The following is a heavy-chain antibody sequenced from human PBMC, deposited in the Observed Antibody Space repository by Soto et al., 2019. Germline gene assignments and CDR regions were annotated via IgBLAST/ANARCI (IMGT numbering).Heavy chain of an antibody. V-gene: IGHV3-9*01. Sequence: EVQLVESGGGLVQPGRSLRLSCAASGFTFDDYAMHWVRQVPGKGLEWVSGINWNSGSIGYGDSVKGRFAISRDNAKNSLHLQMHSLTAEDPAFYYCVIDESINWYIGHFRHWGQGTLVTVSS. CDR1: GFTFDDYA. D-gene: IGHD6-13*01. CDR3: VIDESINWYIGHFRH. J-gene: IGHJ1*01. CDR2: INWNSGSI.